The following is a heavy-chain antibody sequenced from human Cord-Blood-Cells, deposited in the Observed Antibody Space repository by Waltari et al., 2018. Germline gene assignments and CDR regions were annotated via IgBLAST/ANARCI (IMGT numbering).Heavy chain of an antibody. CDR1: GYPLTGLS. CDR2: FDPEDGET. J-gene: IGHJ1*01. V-gene: IGHV1-24*01. D-gene: IGHD2-15*01. Sequence: QVPLVPSGAEVKKPGSSVKCYCKVAGYPLTGLSMPWLRQAPGKGLEWMGGFDPEDGETIYAQKFQGRVTMTEDTSTDTAYMELSSLRSEDTAVYYCSWGEGLLYFQHWGQGTLVTVSS. CDR3: SWGEGLLYFQH.